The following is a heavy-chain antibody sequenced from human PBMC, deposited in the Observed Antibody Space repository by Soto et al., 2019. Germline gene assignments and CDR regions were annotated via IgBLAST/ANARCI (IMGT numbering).Heavy chain of an antibody. D-gene: IGHD6-13*01. CDR2: IAYDGGNK. J-gene: IGHJ6*02. Sequence: HPGGSLRLSCAASGFTFSSYAMHWVRQAAGKGLEWVGVIAYDGGNKYYADSVKGRFTISRDNSKNTVYLQMNSLRVDDTAVYYCASQLSVAGNYFLYYPMDVWGQGTTVTVYS. CDR3: ASQLSVAGNYFLYYPMDV. V-gene: IGHV3-30-3*01. CDR1: GFTFSSYA.